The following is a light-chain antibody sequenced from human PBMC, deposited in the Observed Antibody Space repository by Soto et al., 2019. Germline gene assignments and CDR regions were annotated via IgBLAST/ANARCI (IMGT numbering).Light chain of an antibody. Sequence: QSVLTQPASVSGAPGQSITISCTGTSSDVGGHNYVSWYRHHPGKAPKLMIYEVSNRPSGVSNRFSGSKSDNTASLTISGLQAEDEADYYCSSYTSSSTWVFGGGTKVTDL. J-gene: IGLJ3*02. CDR1: SSDVGGHNY. CDR2: EVS. CDR3: SSYTSSSTWV. V-gene: IGLV2-14*01.